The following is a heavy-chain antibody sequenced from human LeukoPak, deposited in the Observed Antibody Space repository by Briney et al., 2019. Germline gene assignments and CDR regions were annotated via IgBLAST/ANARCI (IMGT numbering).Heavy chain of an antibody. CDR1: GLSFSDYG. CDR2: ISFDGGTK. CDR3: AREAEITGGAFDI. J-gene: IGHJ3*02. Sequence: PGGSLRLSCVVSGLSFSDYGMHWVRQAPGKGLEWVTVISFDGGTKYYADSVKGRFTISRDNSRNTLYLQMTSLGAEDTGLYYCAREAEITGGAFDIWGQGTMVIVSS. V-gene: IGHV3-30*12. D-gene: IGHD3-16*01.